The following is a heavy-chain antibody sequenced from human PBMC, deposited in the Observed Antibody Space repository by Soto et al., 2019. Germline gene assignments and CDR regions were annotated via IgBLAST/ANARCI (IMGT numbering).Heavy chain of an antibody. CDR1: GGSFSGYY. V-gene: IGHV4-34*01. CDR2: INHSGST. CDR3: ASNKWLRLRVFDY. D-gene: IGHD5-12*01. J-gene: IGHJ4*02. Sequence: SEXLSLTFAVYGGSFSGYYWSWIRQPPGKGMEWIGEINHSGSTNYNPSLKSRVTISVDTSKNQFSLKLSSVTAADTAVYYCASNKWLRLRVFDYWGQGTLVTVSS.